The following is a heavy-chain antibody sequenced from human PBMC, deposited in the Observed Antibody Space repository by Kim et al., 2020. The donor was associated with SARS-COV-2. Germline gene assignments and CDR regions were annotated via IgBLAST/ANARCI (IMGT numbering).Heavy chain of an antibody. CDR3: ARRRLAYHYMDV. CDR2: IWYDGSNK. J-gene: IGHJ6*03. V-gene: IGHV3-33*01. CDR1: GFTFSSYG. Sequence: GGSLRLSCAASGFTFSSYGMHWVRQAPGKGLEWVAVIWYDGSNKYYADSVKGRFTISRDNSKNTLYLQMNSLRAEDTAVYYCARRRLAYHYMDVWGKGTTVTVSS. D-gene: IGHD2-21*01.